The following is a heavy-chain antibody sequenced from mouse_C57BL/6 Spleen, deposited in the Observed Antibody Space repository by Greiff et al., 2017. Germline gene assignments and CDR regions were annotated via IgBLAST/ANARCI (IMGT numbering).Heavy chain of an antibody. CDR3: ARGTSTDY. CDR2: IDPSDSYT. D-gene: IGHD5-1*01. Sequence: QQSCKASGYTFTSYWMHWVKQRPGQGLEWIGEIDPSDSYTNYNQKFKGKSTLTVDKSSSTAYMQLSSLTSEDSAVYYCARGTSTDYWGQGTTLTVSS. J-gene: IGHJ2*01. V-gene: IGHV1-69*01. CDR1: GYTFTSYW.